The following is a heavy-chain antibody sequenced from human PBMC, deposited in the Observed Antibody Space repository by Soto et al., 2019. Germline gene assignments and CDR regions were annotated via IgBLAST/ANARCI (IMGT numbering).Heavy chain of an antibody. V-gene: IGHV4-4*02. J-gene: IGHJ6*02. CDR2: ISHVGST. D-gene: IGHD6-19*01. Sequence: QVQLQESGPGLVKPSGTLSLTCVVSGGSISSNWWSWVRQPPGKGLEWIGEISHVGSTNYNPSLKSRVTISVDKSKNQFSLNLTSVTAADTAVYYCARVADGMDVWGRGTTVTVSS. CDR3: ARVADGMDV. CDR1: GGSISSNW.